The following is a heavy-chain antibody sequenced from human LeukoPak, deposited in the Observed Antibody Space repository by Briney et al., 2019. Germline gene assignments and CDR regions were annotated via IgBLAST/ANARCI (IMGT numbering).Heavy chain of an antibody. D-gene: IGHD3-22*01. V-gene: IGHV3-64D*09. J-gene: IGHJ4*02. CDR2: ISSNGGTT. CDR3: VKGHDSSGYYLSYFDY. Sequence: GGSLRLSCSASGFTFSSYAMHWVRQAPGKGLEYVSTISSNGGTTYYADSVKGRFTISRDNSKNTLYLQMSSLRAEDTAVYYCVKGHDSSGYYLSYFDYWGQGALVSVSS. CDR1: GFTFSSYA.